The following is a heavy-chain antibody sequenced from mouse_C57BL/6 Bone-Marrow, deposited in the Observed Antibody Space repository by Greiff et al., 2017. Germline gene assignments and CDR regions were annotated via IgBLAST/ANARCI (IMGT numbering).Heavy chain of an antibody. Sequence: QVQLQQPGAELVKPGASVKLSCKASGYTFTSYWMHWVKQRPGQGLEWIGMIHPNSGSTNYNEKFKSKATLTVDKSSSTAYMELRSLTSEDTAVYYCARASSYGWFAYWGQGTLVTVSA. CDR2: IHPNSGST. J-gene: IGHJ3*01. CDR3: ARASSYGWFAY. CDR1: GYTFTSYW. V-gene: IGHV1-64*01. D-gene: IGHD1-1*01.